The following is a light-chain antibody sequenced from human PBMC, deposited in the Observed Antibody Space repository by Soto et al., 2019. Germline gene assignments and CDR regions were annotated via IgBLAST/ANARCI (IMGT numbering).Light chain of an antibody. J-gene: IGKJ4*01. CDR2: GAS. V-gene: IGKV3-20*01. CDR1: QSVTSSY. CDR3: QQYSSSPLT. Sequence: EIVLTQSPGTLSLSPGERATLSCWASQSVTSSYLAWYQQKPGQAPRPLIYGASSRATGIPDRFSGSGSGTDFTLTISRLEPEDFAVYYCQQYSSSPLTFGGGAKVDI.